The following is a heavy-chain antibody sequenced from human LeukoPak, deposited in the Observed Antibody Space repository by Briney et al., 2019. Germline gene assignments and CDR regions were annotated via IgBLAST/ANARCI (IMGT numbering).Heavy chain of an antibody. Sequence: SETLSLTCTVSGGSISSYYWSWIRQPPGKGLEWIGYIYYSGSTNYNPSLKSRVTISVDTSKNQFSLKVTSVTAADTAVYYCAKEAKKPIIGNGSGGSYYFYMDVWGKGTTVTISS. V-gene: IGHV4-59*12. CDR1: GGSISSYY. J-gene: IGHJ6*03. CDR3: AKEAKKPIIGNGSGGSYYFYMDV. CDR2: IYYSGST. D-gene: IGHD3-10*01.